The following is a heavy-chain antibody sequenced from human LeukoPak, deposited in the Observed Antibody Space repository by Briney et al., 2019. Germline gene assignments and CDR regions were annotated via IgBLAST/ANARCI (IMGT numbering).Heavy chain of an antibody. V-gene: IGHV4-34*01. J-gene: IGHJ2*01. CDR3: ARGHRYRIVVVTARYWYFDL. Sequence: PSETLSLTCAVYGGSFNGYYWSWIRQPPGKGLEWLGEINHSGSTNYNPSLKSRVTISVDTSKNQFSLKLSSVTAADTAVYYCARGHRYRIVVVTARYWYFDLWGRGTLVTVSS. CDR2: INHSGST. CDR1: GGSFNGYY. D-gene: IGHD2-21*02.